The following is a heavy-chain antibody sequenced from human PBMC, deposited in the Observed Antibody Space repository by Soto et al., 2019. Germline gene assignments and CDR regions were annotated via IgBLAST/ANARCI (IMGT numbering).Heavy chain of an antibody. Sequence: QVQLQESGPGLVKPSQTLSLTCTVSGGSISSGGYYWSWIRQHPGKGLEWIGYIYYSGSTYYNPSLKSRVTISVDTSKNQFSLKLSSVTAADTAVYYCARVVVVAASYYYYGMDVGGQGTTGTVSS. CDR3: ARVVVVAASYYYYGMDV. D-gene: IGHD2-15*01. J-gene: IGHJ6*02. V-gene: IGHV4-31*03. CDR2: IYYSGST. CDR1: GGSISSGGYY.